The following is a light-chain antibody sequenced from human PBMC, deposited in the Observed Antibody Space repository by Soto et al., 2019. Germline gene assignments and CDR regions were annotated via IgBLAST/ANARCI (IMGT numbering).Light chain of an antibody. CDR1: QSVSSY. Sequence: EIVLTQSPATLSSSPGERATLSCRTCQSVSSYFAWYQQKPGRAPRLLIYDASNRATGIPARFIGSGSGTDFTLTISSLEPEDFAVYYCQQRSNWPITFGQGTRLEIK. V-gene: IGKV3-11*01. J-gene: IGKJ5*01. CDR2: DAS. CDR3: QQRSNWPIT.